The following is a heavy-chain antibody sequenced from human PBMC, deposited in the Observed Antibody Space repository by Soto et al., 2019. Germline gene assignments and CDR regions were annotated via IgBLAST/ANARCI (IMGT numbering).Heavy chain of an antibody. CDR3: ARDGSSWVLDY. V-gene: IGHV4-4*02. Sequence: QVQLQESGPGLVKPSGTLSLTCAVSGGSISSSNWWSWVRQPPGKGLEWIGEIYHSGSTNYNPSPKSRVTRAVDKSKNQFSLKLSSVTAADTAVYSCARDGSSWVLDYWGQGTLVTVSS. CDR2: IYHSGST. J-gene: IGHJ4*02. D-gene: IGHD2-15*01. CDR1: GGSISSSNW.